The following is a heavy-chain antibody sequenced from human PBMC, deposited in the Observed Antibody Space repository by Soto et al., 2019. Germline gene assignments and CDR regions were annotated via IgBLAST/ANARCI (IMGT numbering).Heavy chain of an antibody. CDR1: GFTFNRHA. CDR2: ISRDGNNK. V-gene: IGHV3-30-3*01. Sequence: QVQLVASGGGVVHLGRSLTLSCAASGFTFNRHAIHWVRQSPGKGLEWVTVISRDGNNKYSADSVKGRFTLSRDNAKNTVILQMNSLRREDTAIYYCARSRSGAVADSFDYWGQGTPVTVSS. D-gene: IGHD3-10*01. CDR3: ARSRSGAVADSFDY. J-gene: IGHJ4*02.